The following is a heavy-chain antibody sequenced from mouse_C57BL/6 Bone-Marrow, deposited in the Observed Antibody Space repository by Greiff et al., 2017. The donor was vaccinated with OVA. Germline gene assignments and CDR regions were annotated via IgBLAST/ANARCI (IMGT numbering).Heavy chain of an antibody. CDR2: IDPENGDT. J-gene: IGHJ4*01. CDR1: GFNIKDDY. Sequence: DVQLQESGAELVRPGASVKLSCTASGFNIKDDYMHWVKQRPEQGLEWIGWIDPENGDTEYASKFQGKATITADTSSNTAYLQLSSLTSEDTAVYYCTTRWLLKAMDYWGQGTSVTVSS. V-gene: IGHV14-4*01. D-gene: IGHD2-3*01. CDR3: TTRWLLKAMDY.